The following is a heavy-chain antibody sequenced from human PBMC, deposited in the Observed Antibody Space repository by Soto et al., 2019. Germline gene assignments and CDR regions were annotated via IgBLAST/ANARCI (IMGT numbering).Heavy chain of an antibody. Sequence: GGSLRLYCAASGFTFSSYSMNWVRQAPGKGLEWVSSISSSSFSINYADSVKGRFSISRDNAQNSLHLQMNNLRAEDTAVYYCARNESSNIYGMDVWGQGTTVTV. CDR1: GFTFSSYS. CDR3: ARNESSNIYGMDV. V-gene: IGHV3-21*01. J-gene: IGHJ6*02. CDR2: ISSSSFSI. D-gene: IGHD6-6*01.